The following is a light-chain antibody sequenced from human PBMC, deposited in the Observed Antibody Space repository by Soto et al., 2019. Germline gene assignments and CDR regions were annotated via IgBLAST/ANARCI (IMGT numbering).Light chain of an antibody. V-gene: IGLV2-8*01. Sequence: QSVVSQPPSASGSPGQSVTISCTETSSDVGGYNYVSWYQQHPGKAPKLIISEVSKRPSGVPDRFSGSKSGNTASLTVSGLQAEDEADYCCTSHAGSNNYVFGTGTKVTVL. CDR3: TSHAGSNNYV. CDR1: SSDVGGYNY. J-gene: IGLJ1*01. CDR2: EVS.